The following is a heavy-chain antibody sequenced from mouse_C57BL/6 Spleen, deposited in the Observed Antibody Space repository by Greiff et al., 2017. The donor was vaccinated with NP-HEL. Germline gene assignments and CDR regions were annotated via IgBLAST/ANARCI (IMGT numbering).Heavy chain of an antibody. CDR2: IYPGSGNT. CDR3: ARSYYSNYWFAY. V-gene: IGHV1-76*01. CDR1: GYTFTDYY. Sequence: VQLQQSGAELVRPGASVKLSCKASGYTFTDYYINWVKQRPGQGLEWIARIYPGSGNTYYNEKFKGKATLTAEKSSSTAYMQLSSLTSEDSAVYFCARSYYSNYWFAYWGQGTLVTVSA. J-gene: IGHJ3*01. D-gene: IGHD2-5*01.